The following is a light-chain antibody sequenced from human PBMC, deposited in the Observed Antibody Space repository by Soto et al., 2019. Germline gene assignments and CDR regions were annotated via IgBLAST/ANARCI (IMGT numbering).Light chain of an antibody. J-gene: IGLJ1*01. CDR2: EVS. V-gene: IGLV2-14*01. CDR3: GSYSTSSSFYV. Sequence: QSALTQPASVSGSPGQSITISCSGTGSDVGGYNYVSWFQKYPGKAPKLIIYEVSNRPSGISDRFSGSKSGSTASLTISGLQAEDEADYYCGSYSTSSSFYVFGTGTRSPS. CDR1: GSDVGGYNY.